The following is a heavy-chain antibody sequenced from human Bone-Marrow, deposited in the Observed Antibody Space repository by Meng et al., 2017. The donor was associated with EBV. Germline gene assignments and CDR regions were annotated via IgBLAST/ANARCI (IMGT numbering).Heavy chain of an antibody. V-gene: IGHV4-34*01. D-gene: IGHD6-6*01. CDR1: GGSFSGYY. J-gene: IGHJ5*02. CDR2: INHSGST. CDR3: AREVYNWFDP. Sequence: QVELPRLGAVLLKPSETLSRPGAVYGGSFSGYYWSWIRQPPGKGLEWIGEINHSGSTNYNPSLKSRVTISVDTSKNQFSLKLSSVTAADTAVYYCAREVYNWFDPWGQGTLVTVSS.